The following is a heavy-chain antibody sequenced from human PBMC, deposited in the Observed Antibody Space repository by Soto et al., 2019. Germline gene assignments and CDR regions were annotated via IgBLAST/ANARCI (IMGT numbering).Heavy chain of an antibody. CDR2: INPNTGGA. CDR1: GYTFIDFY. V-gene: IGHV1-2*02. D-gene: IGHD3-10*01. J-gene: IGHJ4*02. CDR3: ARANRFGEYTGFDS. Sequence: QVQLVQSGAELKKSGASVKVSCKSSGYTFIDFYIHWVRQAPGQGLEWMGWINPNTGGAVYAQKFLGRVTMTRDTSISTAYMELSGLRSDDTAIYFCARANRFGEYTGFDSWGQGTLVTVSS.